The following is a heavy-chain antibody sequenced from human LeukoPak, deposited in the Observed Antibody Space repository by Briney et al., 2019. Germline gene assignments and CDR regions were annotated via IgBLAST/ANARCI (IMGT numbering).Heavy chain of an antibody. V-gene: IGHV1-69*13. CDR2: IIPIFGTA. J-gene: IGHJ6*02. CDR3: AGGYDLGYYYYYGMDV. D-gene: IGHD5-12*01. CDR1: GGTFSSYA. Sequence: GASVKVSCKASGGTFSSYAISWVRQAPGQGLEWMGGIIPIFGTANYAQKFQGRVTITADESTSTAYMELSSLRSEDTAVYYCAGGYDLGYYYYYGMDVWGQGTTVTVSS.